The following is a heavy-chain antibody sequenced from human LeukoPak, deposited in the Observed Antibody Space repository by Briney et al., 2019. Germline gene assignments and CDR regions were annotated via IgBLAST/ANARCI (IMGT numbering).Heavy chain of an antibody. Sequence: GASVKVSCKASGYTFTSYDINWVRQATGQSLEWMGWMNXNXGNTGYAQKFQGRVTMTRNTSISTAYMELSSLRSEDTAVYYCARIVEYSSGWYYYYYGMDVWGQGTTVTVSS. CDR1: GYTFTSYD. CDR2: MNXNXGNT. J-gene: IGHJ6*02. CDR3: ARIVEYSSGWYYYYYGMDV. D-gene: IGHD6-19*01. V-gene: IGHV1-8*01.